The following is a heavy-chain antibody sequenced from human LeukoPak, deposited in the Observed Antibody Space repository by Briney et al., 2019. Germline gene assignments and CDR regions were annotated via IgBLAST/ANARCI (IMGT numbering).Heavy chain of an antibody. CDR3: ARGKYYFDY. CDR1: GFTFSSYS. Sequence: PGGSLRLSCAASGFTFSSYSMNWVRQAPGKGLEWVSSISSSSSYKYCADSVKGRFTISRDNAKNSLYLQMNSLRAEDTAVYYCARGKYYFDYWGQGTLVTVSS. CDR2: ISSSSSYK. J-gene: IGHJ4*02. V-gene: IGHV3-21*01.